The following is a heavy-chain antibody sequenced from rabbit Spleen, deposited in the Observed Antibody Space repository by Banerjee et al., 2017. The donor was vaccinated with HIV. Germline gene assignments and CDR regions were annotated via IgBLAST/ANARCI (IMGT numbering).Heavy chain of an antibody. CDR1: GIDFSSTYR. CDR2: IWTGSGYYT. D-gene: IGHD5-1*01. CDR3: ARADIKIDGFNL. Sequence: QSLEESGGDLVKPGASLTLTCTASGIDFSSTYRICWVRQAPGKGLEWIGCIWTGSGYYTYYASWAKGRFTISKTSSTTVTLQMTSLTAADTATYFCARADIKIDGFNLWGQGTLVTVS. J-gene: IGHJ4*01. V-gene: IGHV1S40*01.